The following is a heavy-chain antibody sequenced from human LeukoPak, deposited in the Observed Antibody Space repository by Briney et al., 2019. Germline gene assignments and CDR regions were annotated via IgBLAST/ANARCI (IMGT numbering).Heavy chain of an antibody. V-gene: IGHV3-23*01. CDR1: GFTFSTYP. J-gene: IGHJ4*02. Sequence: GGSLRLSCAASGFTFSTYPMSWVRQAPGKGLEWVSSITGSGGSTYHADSVKGRFTISRDNSKNTLYLQMNSLRAEDTAVYYCAKDGGYNFFVYWGEGTLVTVSS. CDR3: AKDGGYNFFVY. CDR2: ITGSGGST. D-gene: IGHD5-24*01.